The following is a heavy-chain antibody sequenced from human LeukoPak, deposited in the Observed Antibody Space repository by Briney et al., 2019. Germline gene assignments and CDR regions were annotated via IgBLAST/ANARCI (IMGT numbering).Heavy chain of an antibody. V-gene: IGHV4-39*07. CDR3: ARDFRRSDAFDI. CDR2: IYYSGST. Sequence: SETLSLTCTVYGGSISSYYWSWIRQPPGKGLEWIGSIYYSGSTYYNPSLKSRVTISVDTSKNQFSLKLSSVTAADTAVYYCARDFRRSDAFDIWGQGTMVTVSS. CDR1: GGSISSYY. J-gene: IGHJ3*02. D-gene: IGHD5-24*01.